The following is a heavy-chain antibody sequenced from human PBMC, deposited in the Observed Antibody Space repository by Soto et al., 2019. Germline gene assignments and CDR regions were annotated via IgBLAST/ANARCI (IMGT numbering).Heavy chain of an antibody. CDR1: GGTFSSYT. V-gene: IGHV1-69*02. Sequence: QVQLVQSGAEVKKPGSSVKVSCKASGGTFSSYTISWVRQAPGQGLEWMGRIIPILGIANYAQKFQGRVTITVDKSTSTAYMELSSLRSEDTAVYYCARGQLEVAGTPHAAFDLWGQGTMVTVSS. CDR2: IIPILGIA. J-gene: IGHJ3*01. CDR3: ARGQLEVAGTPHAAFDL. D-gene: IGHD6-19*01.